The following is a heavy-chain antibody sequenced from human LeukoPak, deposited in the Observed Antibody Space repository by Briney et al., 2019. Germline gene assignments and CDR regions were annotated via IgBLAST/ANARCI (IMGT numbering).Heavy chain of an antibody. Sequence: GGSLRLSCAASGFTVSSNYMSWVRQAPGKGLEWVSVIYNGGSTYYADSVKGRFTISRDNSKNTLYLQMNSLRAEDTAVYYCARASIAAAGTDFDYWGQGTLVTVSS. CDR2: IYNGGST. D-gene: IGHD6-13*01. J-gene: IGHJ4*02. V-gene: IGHV3-53*01. CDR1: GFTVSSNY. CDR3: ARASIAAAGTDFDY.